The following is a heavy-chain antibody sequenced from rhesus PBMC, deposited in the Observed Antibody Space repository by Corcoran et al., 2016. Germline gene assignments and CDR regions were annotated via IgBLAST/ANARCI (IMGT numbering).Heavy chain of an antibody. CDR3: TRDVSSSWSRCFDY. CDR1: GFTFSSYV. Sequence: EVQLVESGGGLAKPGGSLRLSCVASGFTFSSYVLHWVRQAPGKGLGWVSFISESCGTTYYADSVKGRFTISRDNAKNSLFLQMNSLRAEDTAVYYCTRDVSSSWSRCFDYWGQGVLVTVSS. CDR2: ISESCGTT. V-gene: IGHV3-100*01. D-gene: IGHD6-13*01. J-gene: IGHJ4*01.